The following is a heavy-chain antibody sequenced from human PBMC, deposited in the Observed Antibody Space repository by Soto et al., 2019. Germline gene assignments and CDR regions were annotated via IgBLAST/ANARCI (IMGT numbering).Heavy chain of an antibody. V-gene: IGHV3-74*01. CDR2: IHSDGSKT. CDR1: GFTFNYYW. CDR3: VRGDRGGFDL. Sequence: EVQLVESEGGLVQRGGSLRLSCAASGFTFNYYWMHWVRQAPGQGLVWVSHIHSDGSKTTYADSVKGRFTISRDNAKNALYLQMNSLRAEDTAVYSCVRGDRGGFDLWGQGTAVTVSS. D-gene: IGHD2-21*02. J-gene: IGHJ3*01.